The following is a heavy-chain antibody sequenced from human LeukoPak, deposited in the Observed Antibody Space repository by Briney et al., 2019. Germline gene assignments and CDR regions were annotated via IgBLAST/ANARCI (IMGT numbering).Heavy chain of an antibody. CDR2: IFHSGST. CDR3: ARLSNAAHAAS. CDR1: GYSISSGYY. Sequence: SETLSLTCDVSGYSISSGYYCGWFRQPPGKGLEWIATIFHSGSTYYNPSLQSRVTISVDTSKNQCSLKLSSVAATGTAVYYCARLSNAAHAASWGQGALVTVSS. V-gene: IGHV4-38-2*01. D-gene: IGHD2-15*01. J-gene: IGHJ5*02.